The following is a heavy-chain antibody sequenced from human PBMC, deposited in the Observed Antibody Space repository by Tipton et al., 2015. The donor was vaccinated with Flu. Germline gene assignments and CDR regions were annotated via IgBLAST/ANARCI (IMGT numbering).Heavy chain of an antibody. J-gene: IGHJ3*02. Sequence: GLVKSSETLSLTCAVYGGSFSGYYWSWIRQPPGKGLEWIGEINHSGSTNYNPSLKSRVTISVDTSKNQFSLKLSSVTAADTAVYYCARGRRGYHAFDIWGQGTMVTVSS. CDR1: GGSFSGYY. CDR3: ARGRRGYHAFDI. V-gene: IGHV4-34*01. CDR2: INHSGST. D-gene: IGHD2-2*01.